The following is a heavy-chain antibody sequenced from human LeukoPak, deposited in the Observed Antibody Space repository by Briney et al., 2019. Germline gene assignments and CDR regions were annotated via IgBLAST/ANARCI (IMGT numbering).Heavy chain of an antibody. D-gene: IGHD2-21*01. Sequence: GGSLRLSCVASGFTVSNSYMSWVRQAPVKVLEWVSVIYSAGSTYYADSVKGRFTISRDISKNTLYLQMNGLRAEDTAMYYCAKDRIDNTVDQWGQGTLVTVSS. J-gene: IGHJ4*02. V-gene: IGHV3-66*01. CDR1: GFTVSNSY. CDR3: AKDRIDNTVDQ. CDR2: IYSAGST.